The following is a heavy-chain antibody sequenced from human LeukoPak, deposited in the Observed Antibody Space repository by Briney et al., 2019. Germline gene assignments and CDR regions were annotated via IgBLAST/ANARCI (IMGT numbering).Heavy chain of an antibody. CDR2: ISGSGGST. D-gene: IGHD3-22*01. CDR1: GFTFSSYA. CDR3: AKSIDYYDSSGYYPPFYYYYGMDV. J-gene: IGHJ6*02. Sequence: GGSLRLSCAASGFTFSSYAMSWVRQAPGKGLEWVSAISGSGGSTYYADSVKGRFTISRDNSKNTLYLQMNSLRAEDTAVYYCAKSIDYYDSSGYYPPFYYYYGMDVWGQGTTVTVSS. V-gene: IGHV3-23*01.